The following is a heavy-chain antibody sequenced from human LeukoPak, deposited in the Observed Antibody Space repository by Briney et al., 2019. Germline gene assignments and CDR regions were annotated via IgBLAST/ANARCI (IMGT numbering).Heavy chain of an antibody. CDR2: ISSSSSYI. CDR3: AKGTPIAVAGTGAWFDY. CDR1: GFTFSSYE. J-gene: IGHJ4*02. D-gene: IGHD6-19*01. Sequence: GGSLRLSCAASGFTFSSYEMNWVRQAPGKGLEWVSSISSSSSYIYYADSVKGRFTISRDNSKNTLYLQMNSLRAEDTAVYYCAKGTPIAVAGTGAWFDYWGQGTLVTVSS. V-gene: IGHV3-21*04.